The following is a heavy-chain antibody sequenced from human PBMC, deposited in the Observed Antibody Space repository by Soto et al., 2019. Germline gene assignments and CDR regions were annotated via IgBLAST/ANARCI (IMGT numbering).Heavy chain of an antibody. D-gene: IGHD3-9*01. CDR1: GGSISSGGYY. CDR2: IYYSGST. Sequence: SETLSLTCTVSGGSISSGGYYWSWIRQHPGKGLEWIGYIYYSGSTYYNPSLKSRVTISVDTSKNQFSLKLSSVTAADTAVYYCASRDPDILTTYSYSMDVWGQGTTVTVSS. V-gene: IGHV4-31*03. J-gene: IGHJ6*02. CDR3: ASRDPDILTTYSYSMDV.